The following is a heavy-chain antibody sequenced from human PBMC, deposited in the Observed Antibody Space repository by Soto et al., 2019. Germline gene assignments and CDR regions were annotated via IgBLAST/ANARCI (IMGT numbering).Heavy chain of an antibody. CDR3: TRDMWAYSGTWESNH. D-gene: IGHD6-13*01. CDR1: GSMFSTFA. Sequence: EVQLVESGGALERLGGSLRLPWEAPGSMFSTFAMNWVRRVPGRGRGGVSYIGTSSSLIYYADSVRGRFTVSRDDAKNSLYLQMNSLRAEDAAVYYCTRDMWAYSGTWESNHWGQGILVTVSS. V-gene: IGHV3-48*03. J-gene: IGHJ5*02. CDR2: IGTSSSLI.